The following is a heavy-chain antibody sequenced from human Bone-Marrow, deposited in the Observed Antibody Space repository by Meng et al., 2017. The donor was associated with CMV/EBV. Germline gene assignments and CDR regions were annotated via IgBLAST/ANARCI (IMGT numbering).Heavy chain of an antibody. CDR3: VRSSHCNTFSCSLLRDDYYYGVDV. V-gene: IGHV4-4*02. CDR2: VNHDGTK. J-gene: IGHJ6*02. Sequence: SETLSLTFAVSGGSISSSNWWSWVRQRPGKGLEWIGEVNHDGTKNYNPSLKRRVSISVDTSKNQFSLKLISVTVADAAVYYCVRSSHCNTFSCSLLRDDYYYGVDVRPQGTTVTVPS. CDR1: GGSISSSNW. D-gene: IGHD2/OR15-2a*01.